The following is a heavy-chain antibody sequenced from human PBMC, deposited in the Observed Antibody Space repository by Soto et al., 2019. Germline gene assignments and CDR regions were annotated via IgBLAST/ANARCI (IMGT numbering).Heavy chain of an antibody. V-gene: IGHV1-69*12. CDR2: IIPIFGTA. Sequence: QVQLVQSGAEVKKPGSSVKVSCKASGGTFSSYAISWVRQAPGQGLEWMGGIIPIFGTANYAQKFQGRVTITAHESTSTAYREMSSLRSEDTAVYYCARGGRGYSYGYEDYWGQGTLVTVSS. J-gene: IGHJ4*02. CDR3: ARGGRGYSYGYEDY. CDR1: GGTFSSYA. D-gene: IGHD5-18*01.